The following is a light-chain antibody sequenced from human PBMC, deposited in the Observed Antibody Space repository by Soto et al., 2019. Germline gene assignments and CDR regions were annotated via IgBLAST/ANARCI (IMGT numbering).Light chain of an antibody. CDR3: CSYAGSVGVV. CDR2: EGS. J-gene: IGLJ2*01. V-gene: IGLV2-23*01. CDR1: SSDVGSYNL. Sequence: QSALTQPASVSGSPGQSITISCTGTSSDVGSYNLVSWYQQHPGKAPKLMIYEGSKRPSGVSNRFSGSKSGNTASLTISGLQAEDEADYYCCSYAGSVGVVFGGGTQLTVL.